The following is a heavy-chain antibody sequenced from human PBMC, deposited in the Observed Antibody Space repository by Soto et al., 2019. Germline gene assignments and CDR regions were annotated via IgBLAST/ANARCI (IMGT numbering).Heavy chain of an antibody. CDR3: DCQLRYRSEIDP. J-gene: IGHJ5*02. V-gene: IGHV4-30-4*01. CDR1: GGFSSSDDYY. D-gene: IGHD3-10*01. CDR2: MYYNGNT. Sequence: QVQLQESGPRLMKPSQTLSLTCTVSGGFSSSDDYYMSWIRKAPGKGLEWIWYMYYNGNTYYNPSYRWRVTRSADTASTRCSLQLSSVTATDTAVYYCDCQLRYRSEIDPWGKGMLVTVSS.